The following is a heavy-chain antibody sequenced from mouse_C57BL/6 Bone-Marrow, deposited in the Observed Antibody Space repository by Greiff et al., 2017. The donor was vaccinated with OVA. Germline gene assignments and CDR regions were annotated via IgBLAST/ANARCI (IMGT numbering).Heavy chain of an antibody. J-gene: IGHJ2*01. CDR2: IYIGHGYT. CDR3: AVTGRGVIGLDFDY. Sequence: EVHLVESGAELVRPGSSVKMSCKTSGYTFTSYGINWVKQRPGQGLEWIGYIYIGHGYTEYNEKFKGKATLTSDTSSSTAYMQLSSLTSEDSAIYFCAVTGRGVIGLDFDYWGQGTTLTVSS. V-gene: IGHV1-58*01. CDR1: GYTFTSYG. D-gene: IGHD4-1*01.